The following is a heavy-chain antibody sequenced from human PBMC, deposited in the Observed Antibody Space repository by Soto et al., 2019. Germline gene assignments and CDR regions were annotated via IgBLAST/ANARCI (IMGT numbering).Heavy chain of an antibody. CDR2: IYYSGSI. J-gene: IGHJ5*02. V-gene: IGHV4-39*01. CDR3: ARQSRGWYNWCDP. CDR1: GGSISSSSYY. D-gene: IGHD6-19*01. Sequence: QLQLQESGPGLVKPSETLSLTCSVSGGSISSSSYYWGWIRQPPGKGLEWIGRIYYSGSISYNPSPNSRVTISVDTSKNQFSLKLSSVTAAETAVYYCARQSRGWYNWCDPWGQGTLLTVSS.